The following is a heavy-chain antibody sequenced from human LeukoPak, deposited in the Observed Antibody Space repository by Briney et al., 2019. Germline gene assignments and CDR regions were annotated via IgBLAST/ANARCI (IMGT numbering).Heavy chain of an antibody. CDR1: GFTFSSYA. Sequence: GGSLRLSCAVSGFTFSSYAMSWVRQAPGQGLECVSSITGSGTGSAESAYYTDSVKGRFTVSRDNFKNTLYLQMNSLGAEDTAVYYCLHSSSSFDYWGQGTLVIVSS. J-gene: IGHJ4*02. CDR3: LHSSSSFDY. V-gene: IGHV3-23*01. D-gene: IGHD6-6*01. CDR2: ITGSGTGSAESA.